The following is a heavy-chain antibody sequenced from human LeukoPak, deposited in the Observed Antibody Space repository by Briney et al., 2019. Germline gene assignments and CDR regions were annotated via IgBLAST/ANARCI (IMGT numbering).Heavy chain of an antibody. J-gene: IGHJ4*02. Sequence: GGSLRLSCAASGFTFSIYWMHRVRQAPGKGLVWVSRISSDGSSTTYADSVKGRFTISRDNAKDTLYLQMNSLRAEDTAVYYCARGENIYIDYWGQGPLVTVSS. CDR1: GFTFSIYW. D-gene: IGHD3-10*01. CDR2: ISSDGSST. CDR3: ARGENIYIDY. V-gene: IGHV3-74*01.